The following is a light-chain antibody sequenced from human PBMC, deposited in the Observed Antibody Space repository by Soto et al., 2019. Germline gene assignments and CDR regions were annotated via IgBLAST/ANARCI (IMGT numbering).Light chain of an antibody. CDR3: QQYGSSPRT. J-gene: IGKJ1*01. CDR2: GAS. CDR1: QSVSSSY. V-gene: IGKV3-20*01. Sequence: EIVLTQSPGTLSLSPGERAILSCRASQSVSSSYLAWYRQKHGQAPSLIIYGASSRATGIPDRFSGIESGTDLTITIRRLEPEDGEVYDGQQYGSSPRTFGQGTKVDIK.